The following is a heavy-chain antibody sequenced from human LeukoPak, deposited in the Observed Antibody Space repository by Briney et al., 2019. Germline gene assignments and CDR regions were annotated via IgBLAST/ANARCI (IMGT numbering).Heavy chain of an antibody. D-gene: IGHD5-18*01. J-gene: IGHJ4*02. CDR2: ISYDGSNK. CDR3: ARPVDTAMVLGY. Sequence: GGSLRLSCAASGFTFSSYAMHWVRQAPGKGLEWVAVISYDGSNKYYADSVKGRFTISRDNSKNTLYLQMNSLRAEDTAVYYCARPVDTAMVLGYWGQGTLVTVSS. V-gene: IGHV3-30*04. CDR1: GFTFSSYA.